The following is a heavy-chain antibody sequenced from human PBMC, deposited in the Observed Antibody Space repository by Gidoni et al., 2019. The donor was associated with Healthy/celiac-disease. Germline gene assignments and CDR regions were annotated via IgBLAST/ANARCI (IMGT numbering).Heavy chain of an antibody. V-gene: IGHV3-23*01. CDR1: GFTFRSYA. J-gene: IGHJ4*02. Sequence: EVQLLESGGGLVPPGASLRLSCAASGFTFRSYALRWVRQAPGKGLEWVSAISGSGGTTYYADSVKGRFTISRDNSKNTLYLQMNSRRAEDTAVYYCAKVARGSPGYSSSGYDCFDYWGQGTLVTVSS. CDR3: AKVARGSPGYSSSGYDCFDY. CDR2: ISGSGGTT. D-gene: IGHD6-13*01.